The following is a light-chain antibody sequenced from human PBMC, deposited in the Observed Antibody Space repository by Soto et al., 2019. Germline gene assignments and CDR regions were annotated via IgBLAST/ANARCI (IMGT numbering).Light chain of an antibody. CDR2: EVS. CDR1: SRDVGGY. Sequence: QSVLTQPASVSGSPGQSITISCTGTSRDVGGYVSWYQQHPGKAPKLMIYEVSNQPSGVSNRFSGSKSGNTASLTISGLQAEDEADYYCRSYTSSNTVVFGGGTKLTVL. J-gene: IGLJ2*01. CDR3: RSYTSSNTVV. V-gene: IGLV2-14*01.